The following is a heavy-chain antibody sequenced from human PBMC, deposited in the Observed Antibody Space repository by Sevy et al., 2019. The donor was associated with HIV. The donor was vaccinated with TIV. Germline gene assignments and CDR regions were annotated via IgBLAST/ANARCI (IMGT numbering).Heavy chain of an antibody. Sequence: GGSRRLSFAASGFTFSSYGMHWVRQAPGKGLEWVAVIWYDGSNKYYADSVKVRFSISRDNSKNTLYLQMNSLRAEDTAVYYCAKDVSDGYNYFLDFWGQGALVTVSS. CDR3: AKDVSDGYNYFLDF. D-gene: IGHD5-12*01. V-gene: IGHV3-30*02. J-gene: IGHJ4*02. CDR1: GFTFSSYG. CDR2: IWYDGSNK.